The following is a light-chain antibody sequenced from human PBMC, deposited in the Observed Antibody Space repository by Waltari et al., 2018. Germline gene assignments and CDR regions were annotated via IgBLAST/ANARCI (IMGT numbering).Light chain of an antibody. J-gene: IGLJ3*02. CDR2: DTS. Sequence: QAVVNQEPSLTVSPGGTVTLPCGSSTGAVSRGISTYWFQQKPGQAPRTLIYDTSNKHSWTPARFSGSLLGGKAALTLSGAQPEDEAEYSCLLYYGGARVFGGGTRLTVL. CDR1: TGAVSRGIS. V-gene: IGLV7-46*01. CDR3: LLYYGGARV.